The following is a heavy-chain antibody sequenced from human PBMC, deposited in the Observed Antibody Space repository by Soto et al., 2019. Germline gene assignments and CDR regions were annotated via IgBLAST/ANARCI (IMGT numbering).Heavy chain of an antibody. CDR3: ARDDDDGKPVDY. CDR1: GFTFNRYG. CDR2: IWYDGSIQ. J-gene: IGHJ4*02. V-gene: IGHV3-33*01. D-gene: IGHD1-1*01. Sequence: QVQLVESGGGVVQPGTSLRLSCAASGFTFNRYGMHWVRQTPVKGLERAAVIWYDGSIQWYTDSVKGRFSVSRDNSKNTLYLQMNSLRVEDSGVYYCARDDDDGKPVDYWGQGTLVTVAS.